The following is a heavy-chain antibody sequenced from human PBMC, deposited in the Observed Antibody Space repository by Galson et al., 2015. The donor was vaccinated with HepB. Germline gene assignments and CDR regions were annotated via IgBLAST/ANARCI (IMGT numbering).Heavy chain of an antibody. V-gene: IGHV3-23*01. CDR3: AKTTNTGLEYYYYAMDV. D-gene: IGHD1-14*01. J-gene: IGHJ6*02. CDR2: ISYSGGST. CDR1: GFTFSSSA. Sequence: SLRLSCAASGFTFSSSAMSWVRQAPGKGLEWVSTISYSGGSTWYGDTVKGRFTISRDNSKNTLYLQMDSLRAEDTAVYYCAKTTNTGLEYYYYAMDVWGQGTTVAVSS.